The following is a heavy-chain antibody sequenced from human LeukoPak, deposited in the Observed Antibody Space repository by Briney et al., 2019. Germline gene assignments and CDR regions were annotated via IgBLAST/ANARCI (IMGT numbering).Heavy chain of an antibody. CDR1: GFIFSAYA. D-gene: IGHD3-9*01. V-gene: IGHV3-23*01. J-gene: IGHJ4*02. Sequence: GGSLRLSCAASGFIFSAYAMIWVRQAPGKGLEWVSAINGGGGNSGGNTYYADSVKGRFTISRDNSKNTPYLQMNSLRAEDTAVYYCATILTGYYLDYWGQGTLVTVSS. CDR2: INGGGGNSGGNT. CDR3: ATILTGYYLDY.